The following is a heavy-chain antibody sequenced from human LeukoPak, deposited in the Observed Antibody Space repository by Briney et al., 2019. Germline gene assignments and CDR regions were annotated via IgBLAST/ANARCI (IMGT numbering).Heavy chain of an antibody. CDR3: ASIASSWYYFDY. CDR1: GGSISSSSYY. V-gene: IGHV4-39*07. CDR2: IYHSGST. J-gene: IGHJ4*02. D-gene: IGHD6-13*01. Sequence: SETLSLTCTVSGGSISSSSYYWGWIRQPPGKGLEWIGSIYHSGSTYYNPSLKSRVTISVDTSKNQFSLKLSSVTAADTAVYYCASIASSWYYFDYWGQGTLVTVSS.